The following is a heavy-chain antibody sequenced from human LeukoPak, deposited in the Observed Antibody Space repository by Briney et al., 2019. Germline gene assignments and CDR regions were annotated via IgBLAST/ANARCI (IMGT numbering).Heavy chain of an antibody. J-gene: IGHJ4*02. CDR3: ARYSGYNYYFDY. Sequence: GGSLRLSCAASGFTFSSYAMTWVRQAPGKGLEWVSRINSVGSNTNYADSVRGRFTISRDNAKNTLYLQMSSLRAEDTAVYYCARYSGYNYYFDYWGQGTLVTVSS. CDR1: GFTFSSYA. D-gene: IGHD5-12*01. V-gene: IGHV3-74*01. CDR2: INSVGSNT.